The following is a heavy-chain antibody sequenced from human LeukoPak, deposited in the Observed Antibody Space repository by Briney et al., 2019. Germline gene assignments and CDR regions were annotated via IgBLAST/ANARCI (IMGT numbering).Heavy chain of an antibody. D-gene: IGHD3-22*01. CDR1: GFTFSSYA. CDR3: AKAYRYYYDSSGYYYEDAFDI. J-gene: IGHJ3*02. CDR2: ISGSGGST. V-gene: IGHV3-23*01. Sequence: GGSLRLSCAASGFTFSSYAMSLVRQAPGKGLEWVSAISGSGGSTYYADSVKGRFTISRDNSKNTLYLQMNSLRAEDTAVYYCAKAYRYYYDSSGYYYEDAFDIWGQGTMVTVSS.